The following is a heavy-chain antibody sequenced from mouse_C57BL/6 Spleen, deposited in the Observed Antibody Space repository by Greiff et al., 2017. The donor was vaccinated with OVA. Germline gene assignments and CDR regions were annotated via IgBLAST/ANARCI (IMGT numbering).Heavy chain of an antibody. CDR2: ISSGGDYI. D-gene: IGHD2-1*01. CDR3: TRGGNSLYYFDY. Sequence: EVMLVESGEGLVKPGGSLKLSCAASGFTFSSYAMSWVRQTPEKRLEWVAYISSGGDYIYYADTVKGRFTISRDNARNTLYLQMSSLKSEDTAMYYCTRGGNSLYYFDYWGQGTTLTVSS. V-gene: IGHV5-9-1*02. J-gene: IGHJ2*01. CDR1: GFTFSSYA.